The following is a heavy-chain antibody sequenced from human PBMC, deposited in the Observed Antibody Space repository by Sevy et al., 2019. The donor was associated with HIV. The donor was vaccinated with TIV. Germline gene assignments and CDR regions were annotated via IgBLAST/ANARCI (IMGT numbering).Heavy chain of an antibody. Sequence: GGSLRLSCTASGFTFGDYAMSWFRQAPGKGLEWVGFIRSKAYGGTTEYAAPVKGRFTISRDDSKSIAYLQMNSLKTEDTAVYYCTRDLRRDGYNYNYWGQGTLVTVSS. CDR2: IRSKAYGGTT. CDR1: GFTFGDYA. V-gene: IGHV3-49*03. D-gene: IGHD5-12*01. J-gene: IGHJ4*02. CDR3: TRDLRRDGYNYNY.